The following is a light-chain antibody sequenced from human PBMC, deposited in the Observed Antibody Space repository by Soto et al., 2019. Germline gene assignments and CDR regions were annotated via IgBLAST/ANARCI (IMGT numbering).Light chain of an antibody. CDR3: KQSYSTSTWT. V-gene: IGKV1-39*01. J-gene: IGKJ1*01. Sequence: DIQMTQSPSSLSASVGDRVTITCRASQSIRSYLNWYQQKPGKAPKLLIYAASSLQSGVPSRFSGSGSGTDFPLTISSLQPEDFAFYYCKQSYSTSTWTFGQGTKVEIK. CDR2: AAS. CDR1: QSIRSY.